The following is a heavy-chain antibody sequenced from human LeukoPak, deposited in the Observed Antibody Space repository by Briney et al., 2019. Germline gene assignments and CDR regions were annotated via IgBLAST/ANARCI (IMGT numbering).Heavy chain of an antibody. CDR3: ARVVVAAGHWFDP. J-gene: IGHJ5*02. D-gene: IGHD2-15*01. V-gene: IGHV4-30-4*01. CDR1: GGSISSGDYY. Sequence: PSQTLSLTCTVSGGSISSGDYYWSWIRQPPGKGLEWIGYIYYSGSTYYNPSLKSRVTISVDTSKNQFSLKLSSVTAADTAVYYCARVVVAAGHWFDPWGQGTLVTVFS. CDR2: IYYSGST.